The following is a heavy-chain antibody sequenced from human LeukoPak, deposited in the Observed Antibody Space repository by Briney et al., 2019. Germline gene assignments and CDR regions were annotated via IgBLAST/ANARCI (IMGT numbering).Heavy chain of an antibody. V-gene: IGHV5-51*01. CDR2: IYPSDSDT. Sequence: GESLKISCKGSGYSFTSYWIGWVRQLPGKGLEWMGVIYPSDSDTRYSPSFQGQVTISADKSISTAYLQWRSLKVSDSAMYYCARLTAVVTFDYWGQGTLVTVSS. CDR1: GYSFTSYW. CDR3: ARLTAVVTFDY. D-gene: IGHD4-23*01. J-gene: IGHJ4*02.